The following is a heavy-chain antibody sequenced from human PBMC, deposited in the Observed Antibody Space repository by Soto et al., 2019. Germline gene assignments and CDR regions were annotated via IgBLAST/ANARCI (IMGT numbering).Heavy chain of an antibody. CDR1: GFNFITYS. Sequence: PGGSLSLSCAASGFNFITYSLSWVRQAPGKGLEWVASISSNSAYIYYTDALRGRFTISRDNAKNSLHLQMNSLRAEDTAVYYCTRDASRDSSARGWFDPWGPGTLVTVSS. D-gene: IGHD6-13*01. J-gene: IGHJ5*02. CDR3: TRDASRDSSARGWFDP. CDR2: ISSNSAYI. V-gene: IGHV3-21*01.